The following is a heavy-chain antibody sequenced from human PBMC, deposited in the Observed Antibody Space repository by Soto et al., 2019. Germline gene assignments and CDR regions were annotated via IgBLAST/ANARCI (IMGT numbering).Heavy chain of an antibody. J-gene: IGHJ6*03. CDR3: ARSNNYYYYYMDV. CDR1: GGSFSGYY. V-gene: IGHV4-34*01. CDR2: INHSGST. Sequence: ASETLSLTCAVYGGSFSGYYWSWIRQPPGKGLEWIGEINHSGSTNYNPSLKSRVTISVDTSKNQFSLKLSSVTAADTAVYYCARSNNYYYYYMDVWGKGTTVTVSS.